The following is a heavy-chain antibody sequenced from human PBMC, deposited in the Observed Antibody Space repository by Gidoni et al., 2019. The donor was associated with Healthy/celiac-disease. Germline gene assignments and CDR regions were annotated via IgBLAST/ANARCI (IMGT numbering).Heavy chain of an antibody. Sequence: SSYWMHWVRQAPGKGLVWVSRINSDGSSTSYADSVKGRFTISRDNAKNTLYLQMNSLRAEDTAVYYCARDRATVLDAFDIWGQGTMVTVSS. D-gene: IGHD4-17*01. CDR1: SSYW. CDR2: INSDGSST. V-gene: IGHV3-74*01. J-gene: IGHJ3*02. CDR3: ARDRATVLDAFDI.